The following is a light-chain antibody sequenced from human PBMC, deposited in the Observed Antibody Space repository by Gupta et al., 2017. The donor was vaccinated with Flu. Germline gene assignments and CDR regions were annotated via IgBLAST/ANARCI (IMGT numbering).Light chain of an antibody. CDR2: DAS. J-gene: IGKJ4*01. CDR3: QQYNNWPPVT. V-gene: IGKV3-15*01. CDR1: QGVTTK. Sequence: GILSVSPGERVILSCRASQGVTTKVAWYQQRRGQAPRLLIYDASMRASGTPARFTGSGSGTEFTLIISSLQSEDFALYYCQQYNNWPPVTFGGGTKVEVK.